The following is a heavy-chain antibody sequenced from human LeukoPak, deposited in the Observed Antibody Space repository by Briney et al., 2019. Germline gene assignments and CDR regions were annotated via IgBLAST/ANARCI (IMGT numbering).Heavy chain of an antibody. Sequence: ASVKVSCKASGYTFTSYAMHWVRQAPGQRLEWMGWINAGNGNTKYSQKFQGRVTMTRDTSTSTVYMELSSLRSEDTAVYYCASTLGYCSRTSCYAYYYYGMDVWGQGTTVTVSS. J-gene: IGHJ6*02. D-gene: IGHD2-2*01. CDR2: INAGNGNT. CDR1: GYTFTSYA. V-gene: IGHV1-3*01. CDR3: ASTLGYCSRTSCYAYYYYGMDV.